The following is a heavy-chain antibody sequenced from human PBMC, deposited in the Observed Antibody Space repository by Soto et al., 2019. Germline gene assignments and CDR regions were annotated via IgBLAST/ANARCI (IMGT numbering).Heavy chain of an antibody. CDR1: GYTFTSYD. J-gene: IGHJ4*02. D-gene: IGHD3-10*01. CDR3: ARGLTRTVRGVIIPFDY. CDR2: MNPNSGNT. V-gene: IGHV1-8*01. Sequence: VASVKVSCKASGYTFTSYDINWVRQATGQGLEWMGWMNPNSGNTGYAQKFQGRVTMTRNTSISTAYMELSSLRSEDTAVYYCARGLTRTVRGVIIPFDYWGQGTMVTVSS.